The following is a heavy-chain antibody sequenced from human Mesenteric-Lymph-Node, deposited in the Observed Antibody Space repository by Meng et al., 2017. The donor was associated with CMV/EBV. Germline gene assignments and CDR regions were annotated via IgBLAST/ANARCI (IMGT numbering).Heavy chain of an antibody. Sequence: GESLKISCATSGFTFDDYGMSWVRQGPGKGLEWVSGINWNGGSIGYADSVKGRFTISRDNAKKSLYLQMNSLRAEDTALYYCARGYVEYSAFDCWGQGTLVTVSS. V-gene: IGHV3-20*04. J-gene: IGHJ4*02. CDR3: ARGYVEYSAFDC. CDR2: INWNGGSI. D-gene: IGHD2/OR15-2a*01. CDR1: GFTFDDYG.